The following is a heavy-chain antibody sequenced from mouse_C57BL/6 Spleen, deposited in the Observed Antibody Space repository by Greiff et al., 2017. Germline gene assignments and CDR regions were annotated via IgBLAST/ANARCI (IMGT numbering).Heavy chain of an antibody. CDR1: GYTFTDYE. CDR2: IDPETGGT. CDR3: TRGGGRRDFAY. Sequence: QVQLQQSGAELVRPGASVTLSCKASGYTFTDYEMHWVKQTPVHGLEWIGAIDPETGGTAYNQKFKGKAILTADKSSSTAYMELRSLTSEDSAVYCCTRGGGRRDFAYWGQGTTLTVSS. J-gene: IGHJ2*01. V-gene: IGHV1-15*01. D-gene: IGHD1-1*01.